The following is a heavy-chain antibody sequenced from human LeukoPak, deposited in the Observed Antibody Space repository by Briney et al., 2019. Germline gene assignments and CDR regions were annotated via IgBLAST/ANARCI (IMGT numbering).Heavy chain of an antibody. J-gene: IGHJ3*02. CDR2: IYTSGST. Sequence: SQTLSLTCTVSGGSISSGSYYWSWIRQPAGKGLEWIGRIYTSGSTNYNPSLKSRVTMSVDTSKNQFSLKLSSVTAADTAVYYCAIDLPLSISSDAFDIGGQGTMVTGSS. CDR3: AIDLPLSISSDAFDI. D-gene: IGHD2-21*01. CDR1: GGSISSGSYY. V-gene: IGHV4-61*02.